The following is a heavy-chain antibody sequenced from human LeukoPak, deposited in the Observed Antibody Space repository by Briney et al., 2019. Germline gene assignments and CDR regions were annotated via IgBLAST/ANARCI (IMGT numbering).Heavy chain of an antibody. CDR3: ARGFRAFDF. Sequence: GGSLRLSCAASGFTFSSYWMHWVRQAPGKGLEWVSSISSTSTSIYHADSVKGRFTISRDNTKNSLYLQMDSLRAEDTAVYYCARGFRAFDFWAQGTMVTVSS. CDR2: ISSTSTSI. J-gene: IGHJ3*01. CDR1: GFTFSSYW. V-gene: IGHV3-21*01.